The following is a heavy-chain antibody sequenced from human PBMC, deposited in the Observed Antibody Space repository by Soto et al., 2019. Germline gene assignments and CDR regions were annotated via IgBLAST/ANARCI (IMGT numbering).Heavy chain of an antibody. V-gene: IGHV1-2*04. D-gene: IGHD5-12*01. CDR3: ARAHVRGYSGYEIDY. CDR1: GYTFTGYY. Sequence: ASVKVSCKASGYTFTGYYMHWVRQAPGQGLEWMGWINPNSGGTNYAQKFQGWVTMTRDTSISTAYMELSRLRSDDTAVYYCARAHVRGYSGYEIDYWGQGTLVTV. J-gene: IGHJ4*02. CDR2: INPNSGGT.